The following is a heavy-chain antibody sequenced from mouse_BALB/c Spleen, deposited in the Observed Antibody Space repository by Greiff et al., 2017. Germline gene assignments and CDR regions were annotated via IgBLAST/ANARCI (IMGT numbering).Heavy chain of an antibody. CDR2: INPSNGGT. Sequence: PGQGLEWIVGINPSNGGTNFNEKFKSKATLTVDKSSSTAYMQLSSLTSEDSAVYYCTRSLYDGHYAMDYWGQGTSVTVSS. V-gene: IGHV1S16*01. D-gene: IGHD2-3*01. J-gene: IGHJ4*01. CDR3: TRSLYDGHYAMDY.